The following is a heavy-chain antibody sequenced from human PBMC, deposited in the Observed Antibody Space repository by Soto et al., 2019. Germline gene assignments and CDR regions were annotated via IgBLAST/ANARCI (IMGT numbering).Heavy chain of an antibody. Sequence: QVQLVQSGAEVKKPGASVKVSCKASGYTFTSYGISWVRQAPGQGLEWMGWISAYNGNTNYAQKLPGIVTMTTDTSTSTAYMELRSLRSADTAVYSWARDWAAAGPFDYWGQGTLVTVSS. J-gene: IGHJ4*02. CDR1: GYTFTSYG. D-gene: IGHD6-13*01. CDR3: ARDWAAAGPFDY. V-gene: IGHV1-18*01. CDR2: ISAYNGNT.